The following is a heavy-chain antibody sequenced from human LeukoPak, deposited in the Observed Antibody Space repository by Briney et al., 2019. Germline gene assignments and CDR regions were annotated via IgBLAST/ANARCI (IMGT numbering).Heavy chain of an antibody. D-gene: IGHD6-13*01. CDR2: IIPIFGTA. CDR3: ARDRGSSWPLSWFDP. CDR1: GGTFSSYA. V-gene: IGHV1-69*13. Sequence: GASVKVSCKASGGTFSSYAISWVRQAPGQGLEWMGGIIPIFGTANYAQKFQGRVTITADESTSTAYMELSSLRSGDTAVYYCARDRGSSWPLSWFDPWGQGTLVTVSS. J-gene: IGHJ5*02.